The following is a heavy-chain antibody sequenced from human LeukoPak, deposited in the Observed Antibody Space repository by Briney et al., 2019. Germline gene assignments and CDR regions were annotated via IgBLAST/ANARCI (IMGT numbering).Heavy chain of an antibody. Sequence: KASETLSLTCTVSGGSISSSSYYWGWIRQPPGKGLEWIGSIYYGGSTYYNPSLKSRVTISVDTSKNQFSLRLTSVTAADTAVYYCAPRAGKLRYFDWFRDVWGKGTTVTVSS. CDR1: GGSISSSSYY. D-gene: IGHD3-9*01. J-gene: IGHJ6*04. CDR3: APRAGKLRYFDWFRDV. V-gene: IGHV4-39*07. CDR2: IYYGGST.